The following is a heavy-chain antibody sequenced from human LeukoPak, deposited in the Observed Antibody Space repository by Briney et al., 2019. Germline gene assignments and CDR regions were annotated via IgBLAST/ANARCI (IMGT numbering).Heavy chain of an antibody. D-gene: IGHD3-22*01. Sequence: GGSLRLSCAASGFTFSSYWMHWVRQAPGKGLVWVSRINSDGSSTSYADSVKGRFTTSRDNAKNTLYLQMNSLRAEDTAVYYCARAPLNYYDSSVYYGMDVWGQGTTVTVSS. CDR3: ARAPLNYYDSSVYYGMDV. V-gene: IGHV3-74*01. J-gene: IGHJ6*02. CDR1: GFTFSSYW. CDR2: INSDGSST.